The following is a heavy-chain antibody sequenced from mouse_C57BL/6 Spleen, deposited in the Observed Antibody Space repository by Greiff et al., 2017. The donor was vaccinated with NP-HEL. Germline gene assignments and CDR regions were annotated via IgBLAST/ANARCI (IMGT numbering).Heavy chain of an antibody. D-gene: IGHD2-2*01. CDR3: ARRGYGYDAGYYYAMDY. Sequence: VQLQQPGTELVKPGASVKLSCKASGYTFTSYWMHWVKQRPGQGLEWIGNINPSNGGTNYNEKFKSKATLTVGKSSSTAYMQLSSLTSEDSAVYYCARRGYGYDAGYYYAMDYWGQGTSVTVSS. V-gene: IGHV1-53*01. CDR2: INPSNGGT. J-gene: IGHJ4*01. CDR1: GYTFTSYW.